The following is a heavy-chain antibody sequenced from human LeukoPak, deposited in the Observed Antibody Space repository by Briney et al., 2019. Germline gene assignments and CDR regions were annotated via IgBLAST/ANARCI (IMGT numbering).Heavy chain of an antibody. J-gene: IGHJ3*02. CDR2: ISYDGSNK. CDR3: AKEEYSSPRPDAFDI. Sequence: GRSLRLSCAASGFTFSSYGMHWVRQAPGKGLEWVAVISYDGSNKYYADSVKGRFTISRDNSKNTLYLQMNSLRAEDTAVYYCAKEEYSSPRPDAFDIWGQGTMVTVSS. D-gene: IGHD6-6*01. CDR1: GFTFSSYG. V-gene: IGHV3-30*18.